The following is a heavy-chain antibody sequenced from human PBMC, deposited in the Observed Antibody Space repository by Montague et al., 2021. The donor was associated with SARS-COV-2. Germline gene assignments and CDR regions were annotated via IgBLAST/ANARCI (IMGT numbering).Heavy chain of an antibody. Sequence: SLSLSCAASGFTFSSYSMNWVRQAPGKGLEWVSSISSSSSYIYYADSVKGRFTISRDNAKNSLYLQMNSLRAEDTAVYYCAGLNGVGYLYWYFDLWGRGTLITVSS. CDR3: AGLNGVGYLYWYFDL. D-gene: IGHD2-8*01. CDR2: ISSSSSYI. V-gene: IGHV3-21*01. J-gene: IGHJ2*01. CDR1: GFTFSSYS.